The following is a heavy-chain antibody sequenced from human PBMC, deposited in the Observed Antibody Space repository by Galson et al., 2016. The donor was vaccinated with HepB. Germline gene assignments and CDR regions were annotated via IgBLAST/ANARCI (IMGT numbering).Heavy chain of an antibody. CDR1: EFILSNYW. D-gene: IGHD6-19*01. J-gene: IGHJ3*02. CDR2: IKQDGSEK. CDR3: ARPSSGWNAMSSFDI. Sequence: SLRLSCAASEFILSNYWMSWVRQAPGKGLEWVANIKQDGSEKYYVDSVKGRFTISRDNAKNSLFLQMNSLRAEDTAVYYCARPSSGWNAMSSFDIWGQGTMVTVSS. V-gene: IGHV3-7*03.